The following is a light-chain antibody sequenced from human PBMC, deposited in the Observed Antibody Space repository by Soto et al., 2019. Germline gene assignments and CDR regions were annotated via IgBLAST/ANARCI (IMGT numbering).Light chain of an antibody. CDR3: SSYTSSSTSYV. Sequence: QSVLTQPASVSGSPGQSITISCTGTGSDVGGYNYVSWYQQHPGKAPKLMIYEVSNRPSGVSNRFSGSKSGNTASLTISGLQAEDEADYYCSSYTSSSTSYVFGTATQLTVL. CDR1: GSDVGGYNY. J-gene: IGLJ1*01. CDR2: EVS. V-gene: IGLV2-14*01.